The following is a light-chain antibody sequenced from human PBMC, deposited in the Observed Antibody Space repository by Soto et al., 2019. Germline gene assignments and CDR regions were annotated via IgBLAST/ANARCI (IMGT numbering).Light chain of an antibody. CDR1: QGINND. CDR3: LQDINYPWT. J-gene: IGKJ1*01. Sequence: AIQVTHSPPSLSASVGDRVTITCRASQGINNDLAWYQQKPGTAPKVLIYHASNLQSGVPSRFSGSGSGTEFTLAISSLQPEDSATYYCLQDINYPWTFGQGTKVDIK. CDR2: HAS. V-gene: IGKV1-6*01.